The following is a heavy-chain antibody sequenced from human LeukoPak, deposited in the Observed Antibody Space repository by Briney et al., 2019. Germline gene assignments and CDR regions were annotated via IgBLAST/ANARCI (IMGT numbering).Heavy chain of an antibody. Sequence: GESLKISCQGSGYSFTSYWIGWLRQLPGKGLEWMGIIYPDDSNIRYNPSFQGQVTMSADKSISTAYLQWSSLKASDTAMYYCARPRGYSYGTYFDYWGQGTLVTVSS. CDR1: GYSFTSYW. V-gene: IGHV5-51*01. CDR3: ARPRGYSYGTYFDY. D-gene: IGHD5-18*01. J-gene: IGHJ4*02. CDR2: IYPDDSNI.